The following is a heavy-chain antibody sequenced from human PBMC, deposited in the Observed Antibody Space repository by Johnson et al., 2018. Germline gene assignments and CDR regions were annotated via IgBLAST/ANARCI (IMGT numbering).Heavy chain of an antibody. V-gene: IGHV4-61*01. CDR3: ATSYYAMDV. CDR2: IYYSGRT. J-gene: IGHJ6*02. Sequence: QVQLQESGPGLVKPSETLSLTCTVSGGSVSSGSSYWSWIRQPPGKGLEWIGYIYYSGRTSYNPSLKSRLTISLDTSKNHFSLKLSSGTAADTAVYYCATSYYAMDVWGQGTTVTVSS. CDR1: GGSVSSGSSY.